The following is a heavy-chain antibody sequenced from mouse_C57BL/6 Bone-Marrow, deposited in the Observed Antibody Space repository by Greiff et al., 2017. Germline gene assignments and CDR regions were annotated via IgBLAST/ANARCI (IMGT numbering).Heavy chain of an antibody. V-gene: IGHV1-81*01. J-gene: IGHJ2*01. CDR3: AREGDYDGGDY. CDR2: IYPRSGNT. D-gene: IGHD2-4*01. CDR1: GYTFTSYG. Sequence: QVQLKESGAELARPGASVKLSCKASGYTFTSYGISWVKQRTGQGLEWIGEIYPRSGNTYYNEKFKGKATLTADKSSSTAYMELRSLTSEDSAVYFCAREGDYDGGDYWGQGTTLTVSS.